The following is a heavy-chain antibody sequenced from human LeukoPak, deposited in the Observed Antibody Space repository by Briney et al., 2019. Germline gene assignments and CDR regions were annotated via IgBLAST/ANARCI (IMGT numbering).Heavy chain of an antibody. D-gene: IGHD3-16*02. CDR1: GGYISSYY. V-gene: IGHV4-59*01. J-gene: IGHJ5*02. CDR2: IYYSGST. CDR3: ARQYYDYVWGSYRPLDP. Sequence: PSETLSLTCTVSGGYISSYYWSWIRQPPGKGLEWIGYIYYSGSTNYNPSLKSRVTISVDTSKNQFSLKLSSVTAADTAVYYCARQYYDYVWGSYRPLDPWGQGTLVTVSS.